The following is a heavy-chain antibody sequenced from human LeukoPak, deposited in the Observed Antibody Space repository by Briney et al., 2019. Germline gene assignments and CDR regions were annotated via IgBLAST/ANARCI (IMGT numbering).Heavy chain of an antibody. J-gene: IGHJ4*02. Sequence: PGGPLRLSCAASGFTFSSYGMHWVRQAPGKGLEWVAFIRYDGSNKYYADSVKGRFTISRDNSKNTLYLQMNSLRAEDTAVYYCARDHIAVAGTFDYWGQGTLVTVSS. V-gene: IGHV3-33*08. D-gene: IGHD6-19*01. CDR1: GFTFSSYG. CDR3: ARDHIAVAGTFDY. CDR2: IRYDGSNK.